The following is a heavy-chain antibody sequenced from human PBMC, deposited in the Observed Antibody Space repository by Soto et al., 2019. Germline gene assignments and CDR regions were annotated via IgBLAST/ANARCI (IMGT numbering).Heavy chain of an antibody. Sequence: EVQLLESGGGLVQPGGSLRLSCAASGFTFSSYDMSWVRQAPGKGLEWVSAISGSGGSTYYADSVKGRFTISRDNSKNTLYLKMNSMRAEDMVVYYCAKDQFGSGSYPYYGMDVWGQGTTVTVSS. D-gene: IGHD1-26*01. J-gene: IGHJ6*02. CDR2: ISGSGGST. V-gene: IGHV3-23*01. CDR1: GFTFSSYD. CDR3: AKDQFGSGSYPYYGMDV.